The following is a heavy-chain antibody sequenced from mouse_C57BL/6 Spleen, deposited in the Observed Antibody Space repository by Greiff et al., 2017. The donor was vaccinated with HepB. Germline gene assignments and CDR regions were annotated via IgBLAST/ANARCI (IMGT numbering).Heavy chain of an antibody. CDR2: IHPNSGST. J-gene: IGHJ2*01. D-gene: IGHD2-3*01. V-gene: IGHV1-64*01. CDR1: GYTFTSYW. CDR3: ASKVYDIFDY. Sequence: QVQLQQPGAELVKPGASVKLSCKASGYTFTSYWMHWVKQRPGLGLEWIGMIHPNSGSTNYNEKFKSKATLTVDKSSSTAYMQLSSLTSEDSAVYYCASKVYDIFDYWGQGTTLTVSS.